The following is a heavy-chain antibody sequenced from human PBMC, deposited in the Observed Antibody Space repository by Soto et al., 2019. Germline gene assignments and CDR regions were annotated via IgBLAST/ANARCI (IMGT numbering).Heavy chain of an antibody. D-gene: IGHD2-15*01. J-gene: IGHJ6*02. CDR3: ARIECGGRCYSYYYGMDV. Sequence: QVQLVQSGAEVKKPGSSVKVSCKASGGIFSSYAISWVRQAPGQGLEWMGGIIPIFGTANYAQKFQGRVTITADESTSTAYMELSSLRSEVTAAYYCARIECGGRCYSYYYGMDVWGQGTTVTVSS. CDR2: IIPIFGTA. CDR1: GGIFSSYA. V-gene: IGHV1-69*01.